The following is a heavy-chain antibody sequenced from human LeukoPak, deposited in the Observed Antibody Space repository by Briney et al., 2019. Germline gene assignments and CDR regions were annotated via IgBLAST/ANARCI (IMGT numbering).Heavy chain of an antibody. CDR2: IYYSGST. D-gene: IGHD6-19*01. CDR1: GGSISSYY. Sequence: SETLSLTCTVSGGSISSYYWSWIRQPPGKGLEWIGIIYYSGSTNYNPSLKSRVTISVDTSKNQFSLKLSSVTAADTAVYYCARDRGIAVAGQPPYYYYGMDVWGQGTTVTVSS. CDR3: ARDRGIAVAGQPPYYYYGMDV. V-gene: IGHV4-59*01. J-gene: IGHJ6*02.